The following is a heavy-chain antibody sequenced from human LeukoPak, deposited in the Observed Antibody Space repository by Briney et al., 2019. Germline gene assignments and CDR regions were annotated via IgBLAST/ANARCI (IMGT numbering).Heavy chain of an antibody. J-gene: IGHJ5*02. CDR3: ASSYSSRANWFDP. D-gene: IGHD6-19*01. Sequence: SETLSLTCTVSGGSISSYYWSWIRQPPGKGLEWIGYIYYSGSTNYNPSLKSRVTISVDTSKNQFSLKLSSVTAADTAVHYCASSYSSRANWFDPWGQGTLVTVSS. CDR1: GGSISSYY. CDR2: IYYSGST. V-gene: IGHV4-59*01.